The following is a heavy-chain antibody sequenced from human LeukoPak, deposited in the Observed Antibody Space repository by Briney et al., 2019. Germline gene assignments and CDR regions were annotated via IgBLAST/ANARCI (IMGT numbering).Heavy chain of an antibody. CDR3: AKSPTYCSSTSCYTPGNWFDP. D-gene: IGHD2-2*02. CDR2: ISGSGGST. CDR1: GFTFSSYA. V-gene: IGHV3-23*01. Sequence: GGSLRLSCAASGFTFSSYAMSWVRPAPGKGLEWVSAISGSGGSTYYADSVKGRFTISRDNSKNTLYLQMNSLRAEDTAVYYCAKSPTYCSSTSCYTPGNWFDPWGQGTLVTVSS. J-gene: IGHJ5*02.